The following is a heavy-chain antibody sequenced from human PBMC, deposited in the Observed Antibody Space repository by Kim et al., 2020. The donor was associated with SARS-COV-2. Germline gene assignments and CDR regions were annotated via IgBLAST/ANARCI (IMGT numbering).Heavy chain of an antibody. D-gene: IGHD3-22*01. Sequence: GESLKISCKGSGYSFTSYWIGWVRQMPGKGLEWMGIIYPGDSDTRYSPSFQGQVTISADKSISTAYLQWSSLKASDTAMYYCARHYYYDSSGYYYIPGDYWGQGTLVTVSS. CDR1: GYSFTSYW. CDR2: IYPGDSDT. CDR3: ARHYYYDSSGYYYIPGDY. V-gene: IGHV5-51*01. J-gene: IGHJ4*02.